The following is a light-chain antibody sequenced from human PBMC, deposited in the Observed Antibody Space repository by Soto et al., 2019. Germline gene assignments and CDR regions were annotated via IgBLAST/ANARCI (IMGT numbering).Light chain of an antibody. Sequence: QSVLTQPASVSGSPGQSITISCTGTSSDFGAYNSVSWYQRRPGKAPKLMIHDVSNRPSGVSNRFSASKSGNTASLTISGLQAEDEADYYCLSYTSTTTYVFGTGTKVTVL. V-gene: IGLV2-14*01. CDR3: LSYTSTTTYV. CDR2: DVS. CDR1: SSDFGAYNS. J-gene: IGLJ1*01.